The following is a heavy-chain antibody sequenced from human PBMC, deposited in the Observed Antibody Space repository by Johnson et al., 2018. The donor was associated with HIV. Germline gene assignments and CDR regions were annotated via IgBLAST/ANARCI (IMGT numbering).Heavy chain of an antibody. Sequence: VQLVESGGGVVRPGGSLRLSCAASGINFDNYGMSWVRQAPGKGLEWVSGINLNGGSTHYADSVRGRFTISRDNAKRSLYLQMNSLRAEDAALYYCARVSRYCSGGSCLDGFDIWGQGTMVTVSS. J-gene: IGHJ3*02. CDR2: INLNGGST. V-gene: IGHV3-20*04. CDR3: ARVSRYCSGGSCLDGFDI. CDR1: GINFDNYG. D-gene: IGHD2-15*01.